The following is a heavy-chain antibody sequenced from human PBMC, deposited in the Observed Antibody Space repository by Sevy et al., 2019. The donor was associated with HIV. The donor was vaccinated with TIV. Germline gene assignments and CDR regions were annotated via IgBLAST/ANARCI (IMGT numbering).Heavy chain of an antibody. V-gene: IGHV3-9*03. CDR3: AKDIGYYGSGSPLDY. D-gene: IGHD3-10*01. J-gene: IGHJ4*02. Sequence: GGSLSLSCEASGFTFDDYAMHWVRQAPGKGLGWVSGISWNSGGIGFADSVKGRFTISRDNAKNSLYLQMNSLRAEDMALYYCAKDIGYYGSGSPLDYWGQGTLVTVSS. CDR1: GFTFDDYA. CDR2: ISWNSGGI.